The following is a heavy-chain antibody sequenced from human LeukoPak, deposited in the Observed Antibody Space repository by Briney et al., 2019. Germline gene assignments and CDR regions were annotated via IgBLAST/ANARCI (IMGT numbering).Heavy chain of an antibody. V-gene: IGHV4-59*08. Sequence: SETLSLTCTVSGGSISRYYWSWIRQPPGKGLEWIGYIYYSGSTNYNPSLKSRVTISVDTSKNQFSLKLSSVTAADTAVYYCARRVMIVAINDAFDIWGQGTMVTVSS. CDR2: IYYSGST. CDR1: GGSISRYY. J-gene: IGHJ3*02. CDR3: ARRVMIVAINDAFDI. D-gene: IGHD3-22*01.